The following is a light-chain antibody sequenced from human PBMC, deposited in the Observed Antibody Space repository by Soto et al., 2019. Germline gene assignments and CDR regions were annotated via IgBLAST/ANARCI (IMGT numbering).Light chain of an antibody. CDR1: SSNIGSNT. CDR2: NNN. V-gene: IGLV1-44*01. CDR3: AAWDDSLNGWP. Sequence: QAGVTQPPSTSGTPGQRVTISCSGSSSNIGSNTVNWYQQVPGTAPKLLIYNNNQRPSGVPDRFSGSKSGTSASLALSGLQSEDEAEYWCAAWDDSLNGWPFGGGTKLTVL. J-gene: IGLJ3*02.